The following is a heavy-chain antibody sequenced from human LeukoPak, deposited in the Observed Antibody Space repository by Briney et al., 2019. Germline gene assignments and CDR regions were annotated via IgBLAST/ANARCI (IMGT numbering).Heavy chain of an antibody. V-gene: IGHV4-39*01. CDR1: GGSFSSYY. Sequence: SETLSLTCAVYGGSFSSYYWGWIRQPPGKGLEWIGSIYYSGSTYYNPSLKSRVTISVDTSKNQFSLKLSSVTAADTAVYYCAGTKESSGWTYFDSWGQGTLVTVSS. J-gene: IGHJ4*02. D-gene: IGHD6-19*01. CDR2: IYYSGST. CDR3: AGTKESSGWTYFDS.